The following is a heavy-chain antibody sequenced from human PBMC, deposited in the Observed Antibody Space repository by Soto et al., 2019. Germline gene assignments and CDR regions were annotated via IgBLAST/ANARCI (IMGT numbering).Heavy chain of an antibody. CDR1: GFTFSSYA. J-gene: IGHJ4*02. Sequence: PGGSLRLSCAASGFTFSSYAMHWVRQAPGKGLEWVAVISYDGSNKYYADSVKGRFTISRDNSKNTLYLQMNSLRAEDTAVYYCARGGDVDTAMVRRIDYWGQGTLVTVSS. D-gene: IGHD5-18*01. CDR3: ARGGDVDTAMVRRIDY. V-gene: IGHV3-30-3*01. CDR2: ISYDGSNK.